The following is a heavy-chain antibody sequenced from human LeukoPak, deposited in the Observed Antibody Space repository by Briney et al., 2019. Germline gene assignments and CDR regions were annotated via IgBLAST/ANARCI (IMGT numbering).Heavy chain of an antibody. D-gene: IGHD6-19*01. Sequence: PGGSLRLSCAASGFSLSDHYMDWVRQAPGKGLEWVGRTRNKANSYTTEYAASVKGRFTISRDDSKNSLYLQMNSLKTEDTAVYYCARTREQWQVLDYWGQGTLVTVSS. J-gene: IGHJ4*02. CDR1: GFSLSDHY. CDR3: ARTREQWQVLDY. CDR2: TRNKANSYTT. V-gene: IGHV3-72*01.